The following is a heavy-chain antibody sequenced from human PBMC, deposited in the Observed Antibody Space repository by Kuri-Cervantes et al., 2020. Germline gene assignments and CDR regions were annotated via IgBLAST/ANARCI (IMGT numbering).Heavy chain of an antibody. Sequence: GGSLRLSCAASGFTFSDYYMSWNRQAPGKGLEWVAVISYDGSNKYYADSVKGRFTISRDNAKNSLYLQMNSLRAEDTAVYYCARGGPYGGNRFWDYWGQGTLVTVSS. CDR3: ARGGPYGGNRFWDY. J-gene: IGHJ4*02. V-gene: IGHV3-30*03. CDR2: ISYDGSNK. CDR1: GFTFSDYY. D-gene: IGHD4-23*01.